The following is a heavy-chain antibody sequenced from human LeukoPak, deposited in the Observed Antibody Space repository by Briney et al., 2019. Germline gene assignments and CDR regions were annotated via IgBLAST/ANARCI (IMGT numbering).Heavy chain of an antibody. D-gene: IGHD3-10*01. CDR3: ASSYGSGSYYGGAFDY. CDR2: IYYSGST. Sequence: SETLSLTCTVSGVSISSYYWSWIRQPPGKGLEWIGYIYYSGSTNYNPSLKSRVTISVDTSKNQFSLKLSSVTAADTAVYYCASSYGSGSYYGGAFDYWGQGTLVTVSS. V-gene: IGHV4-59*01. J-gene: IGHJ4*02. CDR1: GVSISSYY.